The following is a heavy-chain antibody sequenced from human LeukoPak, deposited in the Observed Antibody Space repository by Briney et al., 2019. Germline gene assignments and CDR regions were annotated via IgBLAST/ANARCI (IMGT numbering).Heavy chain of an antibody. Sequence: PGTSLRLSCAASGFSFSGYGMHWVRQAPGKGLEWVAVVWSDGNNKNYADSVKGRFTVSRDTSTSTLYLHMNSLRTEDTAVYFCARDLDTNSRFSWLDPWGQGTLVTVSS. CDR3: ARDLDTNSRFSWLDP. CDR2: VWSDGNNK. J-gene: IGHJ5*02. V-gene: IGHV3-30*06. D-gene: IGHD6-13*01. CDR1: GFSFSGYG.